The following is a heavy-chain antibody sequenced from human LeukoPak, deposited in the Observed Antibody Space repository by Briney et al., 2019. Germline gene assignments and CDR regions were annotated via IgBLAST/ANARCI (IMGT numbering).Heavy chain of an antibody. J-gene: IGHJ5*02. V-gene: IGHV4-31*03. Sequence: PSETLSLTCTVSGGSISSGAYYWSWIRQHPGKGLEWIGYIYYSGTTYYNPSLRSRITISIDTSKIQFSLRLRYVTAADTAVYYCAGGVASGNFDNWGEGTLVTASS. D-gene: IGHD1-14*01. CDR1: GGSISSGAYY. CDR2: IYYSGTT. CDR3: AGGVASGNFDN.